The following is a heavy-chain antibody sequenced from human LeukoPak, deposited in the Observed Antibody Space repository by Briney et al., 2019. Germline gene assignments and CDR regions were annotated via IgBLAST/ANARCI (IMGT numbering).Heavy chain of an antibody. D-gene: IGHD2-15*01. V-gene: IGHV1-18*01. J-gene: IGHJ4*02. CDR3: AWEVVAATDYFDY. CDR2: ISAYNGNT. CDR1: GYTFTSYG. Sequence: ASVKVSCKASGYTFTSYGISWVRQAPGQGLEWMGWISAYNGNTNYAQKFQGRVTITADKSTSTAYMELSSLRSEDTAVYYCAWEVVAATDYFDYWGQGTLVTVSS.